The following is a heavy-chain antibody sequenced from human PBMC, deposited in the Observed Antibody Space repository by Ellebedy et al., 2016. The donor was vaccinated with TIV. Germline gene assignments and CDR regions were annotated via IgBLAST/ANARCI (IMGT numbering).Heavy chain of an antibody. Sequence: MPSETLSLTCTVSGGSISSYYWSRIRQPPGKGLEWIGYFYHSGSSNYNPSLKSRVTISGDPSRKRFSLKLSSVTAADTAVYFCARAIAVPGRAGWAPFDYWGRGTLVTVSS. J-gene: IGHJ4*02. CDR3: ARAIAVPGRAGWAPFDY. CDR2: FYHSGSS. CDR1: GGSISSYY. D-gene: IGHD6-19*01. V-gene: IGHV4-59*01.